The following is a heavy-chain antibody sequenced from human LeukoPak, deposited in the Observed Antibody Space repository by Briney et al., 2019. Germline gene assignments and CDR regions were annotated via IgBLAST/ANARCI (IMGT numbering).Heavy chain of an antibody. CDR1: GFTFSTYA. Sequence: GGSLRLSCAASGFTFSTYAMHWVRQAPGKGLEYVSTISSNGGITYYANSVQGRFTISRDNSKNTPYLQMGSLRAEDMAVYYCARDMVRGVISYYMDVWGKGTTVTVSS. D-gene: IGHD3-10*01. CDR3: ARDMVRGVISYYMDV. CDR2: ISSNGGIT. V-gene: IGHV3-64*01. J-gene: IGHJ6*03.